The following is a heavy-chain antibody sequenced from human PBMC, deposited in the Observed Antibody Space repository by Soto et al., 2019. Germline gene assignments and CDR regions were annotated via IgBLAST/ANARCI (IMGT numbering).Heavy chain of an antibody. J-gene: IGHJ3*02. V-gene: IGHV3-23*01. CDR1: GFTFSTHA. CDR3: ATDSGPAGGGACDI. CDR2: VDVGGGST. D-gene: IGHD6-25*01. Sequence: EVQLLESGGGLVQPGGSLRLSCAASGFTFSTHAMIWVRQAPGKGLNWVSTVDVGGGSTYYTDSVKGRFTVSRDNSKNTVYLQLNTLRAEDTAIYVCATDSGPAGGGACDIWCKGTKVSVSS.